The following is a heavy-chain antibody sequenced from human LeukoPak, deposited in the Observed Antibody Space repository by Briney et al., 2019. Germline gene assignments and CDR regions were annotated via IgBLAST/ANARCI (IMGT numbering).Heavy chain of an antibody. J-gene: IGHJ4*02. CDR2: ISYDGSNK. CDR3: AKENESYYGGADC. D-gene: IGHD1-26*01. Sequence: PGGSLRLSCAASGFTFSSYAMHWVRQAPGKGLEWVAVISYDGSNKYYADSVKGRFTISRDNSKNTLYLQMNSLRAEDTAVYYCAKENESYYGGADCWGQGTLVTVSS. V-gene: IGHV3-30-3*01. CDR1: GFTFSSYA.